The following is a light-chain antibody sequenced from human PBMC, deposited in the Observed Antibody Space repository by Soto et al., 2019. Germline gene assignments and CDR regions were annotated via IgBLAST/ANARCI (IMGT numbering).Light chain of an antibody. V-gene: IGKV3-15*01. CDR2: GAS. Sequence: ETVLTQSPATLSLSPGERATLSCRASQSVSSNLAWYQQRPGQAPRPLIYGASTRATGIPARFSGSGSGTEFTLTISSLQSEDFAVYYCQQYNNWPPITFGQGTRLEI. CDR1: QSVSSN. J-gene: IGKJ5*01. CDR3: QQYNNWPPIT.